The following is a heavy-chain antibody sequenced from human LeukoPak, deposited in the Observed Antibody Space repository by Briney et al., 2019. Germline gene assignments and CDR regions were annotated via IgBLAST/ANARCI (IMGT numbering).Heavy chain of an antibody. CDR2: ISAYNGNT. D-gene: IGHD1-26*01. V-gene: IGHV1-18*01. J-gene: IGHJ3*02. CDR3: ARARGVAFGSPRRNDPFDI. CDR1: GYTFTRYG. Sequence: ASVKVSCKASGYTFTRYGISWVRLAPVQGLEWMGWISAYNGNTNYAQKLQGRVTMTTDTSTSTAYMELRSLRSDDTAVYYCARARGVAFGSPRRNDPFDIWGQGTMVTVSS.